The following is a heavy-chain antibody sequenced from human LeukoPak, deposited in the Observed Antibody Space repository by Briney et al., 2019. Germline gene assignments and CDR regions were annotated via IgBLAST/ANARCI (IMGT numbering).Heavy chain of an antibody. CDR3: TTEISGPNNEYSSSWYDLGYYYYYMDV. Sequence: GGSLRLSCAASGFRFNTYWMSWVRQAPGKGLEWVGRIKSKTDGGTTDYAAPVKGRFTISRDDSKNTLYLQMNSLKTEDTAVYYCTTEISGPNNEYSSSWYDLGYYYYYMDVWGKGTTVTISS. CDR1: GFRFNTYW. CDR2: IKSKTDGGTT. J-gene: IGHJ6*03. V-gene: IGHV3-15*01. D-gene: IGHD6-13*01.